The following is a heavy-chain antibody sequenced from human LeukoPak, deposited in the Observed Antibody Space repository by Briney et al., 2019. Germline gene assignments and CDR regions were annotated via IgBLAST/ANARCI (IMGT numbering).Heavy chain of an antibody. J-gene: IGHJ4*02. CDR2: ISSSSSYI. D-gene: IGHD2-8*01. Sequence: PGGSLRLSCAASGFTFSSYSMNWVRQAPGKGLEWVSSISSSSSYIYYADSVKGRFTISRDNAKNSLYLQMNSLRAEDTAVYYCASPGLGYCTNGVCSDFDYWGQGTLVTVSS. V-gene: IGHV3-21*01. CDR3: ASPGLGYCTNGVCSDFDY. CDR1: GFTFSSYS.